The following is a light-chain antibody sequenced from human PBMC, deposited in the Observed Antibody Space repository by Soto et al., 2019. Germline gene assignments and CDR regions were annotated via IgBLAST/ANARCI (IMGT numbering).Light chain of an antibody. CDR3: AAWDDSLNGVV. J-gene: IGLJ2*01. CDR1: SSNIGSNT. CDR2: SNN. Sequence: QSVLTQPPSASGTPGQRVTISCSGSSSNIGSNTVNWYKQLQGTAPKLLIYSNNQRPSGVPDRFSGSKSGTSASLAISGLQSEDEADYYCAAWDDSLNGVVFGGGTKLTVL. V-gene: IGLV1-44*01.